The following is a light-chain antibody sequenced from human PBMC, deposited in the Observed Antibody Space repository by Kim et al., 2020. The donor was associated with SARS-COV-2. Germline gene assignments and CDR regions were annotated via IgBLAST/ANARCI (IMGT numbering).Light chain of an antibody. V-gene: IGKV1-27*01. CDR3: QKYNSAPRT. Sequence: ASVGDRVTITCRASQDITSYLAWFQQKPGKVPKVLIYAASSLQTGVPSRFSGGGSGTEFTLTISSLQTEDIATYYCQKYNSAPRTFGPGTKVEIK. CDR2: AAS. J-gene: IGKJ1*01. CDR1: QDITSY.